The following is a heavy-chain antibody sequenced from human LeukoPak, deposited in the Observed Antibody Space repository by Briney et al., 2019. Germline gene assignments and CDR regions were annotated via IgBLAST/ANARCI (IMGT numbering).Heavy chain of an antibody. D-gene: IGHD3-10*01. CDR1: VVSLSSNTYY. CDR3: AREGDYYGSGTFYPFYYFDY. V-gene: IGHV4-39*07. J-gene: IGHJ4*02. Sequence: SETLSLTCTVSVVSLSSNTYYWGWIRQPPGKGLEWIGTIFYSGSTYYNPSLKSRVTMSLDTSKNQFSLKLTSVTAADTAMYYCAREGDYYGSGTFYPFYYFDYWGQGILVTVSS. CDR2: IFYSGST.